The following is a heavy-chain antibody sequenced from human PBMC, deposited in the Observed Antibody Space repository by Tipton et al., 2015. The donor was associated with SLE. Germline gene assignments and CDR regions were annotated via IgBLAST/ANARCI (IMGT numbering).Heavy chain of an antibody. D-gene: IGHD3-3*01. CDR1: GFAFSNAW. J-gene: IGHJ1*01. Sequence: SLRLSCTASGFAFSNAWMSWVRQAPGKGLEWVGRIKSKTDGGTTDYAAPVKGRFTISRDDSKNTLYLQMNSLKTEDTAVYYCTTDRWARGIFGHWGQGTLVTVSS. CDR2: IKSKTDGGTT. CDR3: TTDRWARGIFGH. V-gene: IGHV3-15*01.